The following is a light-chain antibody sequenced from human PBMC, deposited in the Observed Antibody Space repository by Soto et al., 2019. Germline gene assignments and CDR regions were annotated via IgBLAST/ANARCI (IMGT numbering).Light chain of an antibody. CDR2: EVT. Sequence: QSVLTQPPSASGSPGQSVTISCTGTSSDVGGYNYVAWFQQHPGKAPKLMIYEVTKRPSGVPDRFSGSKSGNTASLTVSGLQAEDEADIYCSSYAGSSTYVFGTGTKVTVL. V-gene: IGLV2-8*01. CDR3: SSYAGSSTYV. CDR1: SSDVGGYNY. J-gene: IGLJ1*01.